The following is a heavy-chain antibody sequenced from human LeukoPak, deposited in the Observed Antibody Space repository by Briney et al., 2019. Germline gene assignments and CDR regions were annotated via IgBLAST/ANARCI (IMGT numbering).Heavy chain of an antibody. V-gene: IGHV3-66*02. CDR2: IYSGGST. J-gene: IGHJ4*02. Sequence: GGSLRLSCAASGFTLSNAWMNWVRQAPGKGLEWVSVIYSGGSTYYADSVKGRFTISRDNSKNTLYLQMNSLRAEDTAVYYCARGQYDILTGLPLPDSWGQGTLVTVSS. CDR3: ARGQYDILTGLPLPDS. CDR1: GFTLSNAW. D-gene: IGHD3-9*01.